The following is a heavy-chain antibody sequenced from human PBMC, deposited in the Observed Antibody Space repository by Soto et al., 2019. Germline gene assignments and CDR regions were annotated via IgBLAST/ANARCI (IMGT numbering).Heavy chain of an antibody. CDR3: ARDGYCSSTSCYREDYYYYYGMDV. CDR1: EGTFSSYA. Sequence: QVQLVQSGAEVKKPGSSVKVSCKASEGTFSSYAISWVRQAPGQGLEWMGGIIPIFGTANYAQKFQGRVTITADESTSTAYMELSSLRSEDTAVYYCARDGYCSSTSCYREDYYYYYGMDVWGQGTTVTVSS. V-gene: IGHV1-69*01. J-gene: IGHJ6*02. D-gene: IGHD2-2*03. CDR2: IIPIFGTA.